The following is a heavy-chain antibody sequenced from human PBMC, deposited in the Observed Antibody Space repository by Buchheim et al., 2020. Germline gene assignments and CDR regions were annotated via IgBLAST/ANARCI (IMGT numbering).Heavy chain of an antibody. CDR2: ISYDGSNK. CDR3: ARALNY. V-gene: IGHV3-30*04. CDR1: GFTFSSYA. J-gene: IGHJ4*02. Sequence: QVQLVESGGGVVQPGRSLRLSCAASGFTFSSYAMHWVRQAPGKGLEWVAVISYDGSNKYYADSVKGRFTISRDNSKNTPYLQMNRLRAEDTAVYYCARALNYWGQGTL.